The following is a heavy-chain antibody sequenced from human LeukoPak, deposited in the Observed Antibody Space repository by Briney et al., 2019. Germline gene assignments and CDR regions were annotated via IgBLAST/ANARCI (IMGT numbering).Heavy chain of an antibody. CDR2: IWYDGINK. J-gene: IGHJ4*02. CDR3: ARGVYYYDSSGYYYFDY. V-gene: IGHV3-33*01. D-gene: IGHD3-22*01. CDR1: GFTFSSYG. Sequence: PGGSLRLSCAASGFTFSSYGMHWVRQAPGKGLEWVAVIWYDGINKYYADSVKGRFTISRDNSKNTLYLQMNSLRAEDTAVYYCARGVYYYDSSGYYYFDYWGQGTLVTVSS.